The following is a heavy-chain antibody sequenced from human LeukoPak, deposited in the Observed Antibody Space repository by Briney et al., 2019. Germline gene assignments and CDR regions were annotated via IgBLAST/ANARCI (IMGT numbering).Heavy chain of an antibody. J-gene: IGHJ4*02. Sequence: GGSLRLSCATSGFTFGNYWMSWVRQAPGKGLEWVANIKEDGSEKNYVDSVKGRFTISRDNAKNSLYLQMNSLRAEDTAIYHCARDWGAAGLGDYWGQGTLVTVSS. CDR1: GFTFGNYW. V-gene: IGHV3-7*05. CDR3: ARDWGAAGLGDY. D-gene: IGHD6-13*01. CDR2: IKEDGSEK.